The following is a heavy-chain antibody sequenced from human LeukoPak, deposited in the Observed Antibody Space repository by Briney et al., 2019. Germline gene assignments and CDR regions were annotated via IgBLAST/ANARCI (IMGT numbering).Heavy chain of an antibody. CDR1: GFTFSSYA. J-gene: IGHJ3*02. Sequence: GGSLRLSCAASGFTFSSYAMHWVRQAPGKGLEWVAVISYDGSNKYYADSVKGRFTISRDNSKNTLYLQMNSLRAEDTAVYYCAREGKDVVVVTAIGAFDIWGQGTMVTVSS. CDR3: AREGKDVVVVTAIGAFDI. V-gene: IGHV3-30-3*01. D-gene: IGHD2-21*02. CDR2: ISYDGSNK.